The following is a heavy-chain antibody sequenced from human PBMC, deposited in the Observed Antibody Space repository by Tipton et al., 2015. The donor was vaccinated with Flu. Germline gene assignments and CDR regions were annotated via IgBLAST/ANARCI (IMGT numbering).Heavy chain of an antibody. CDR2: IYYSGST. D-gene: IGHD3-9*01. CDR1: GGSISNYY. V-gene: IGHV4-59*01. Sequence: LRLSCPVSGGSISNYYWSWIRQPPGKGLEWIGYIYYSGSTNYNPSLKSRVTISVDTSKNQFSLKLSSVTAADTGVYYCARDLTSLAAFDIWGQGTMVTVSS. J-gene: IGHJ3*02. CDR3: ARDLTSLAAFDI.